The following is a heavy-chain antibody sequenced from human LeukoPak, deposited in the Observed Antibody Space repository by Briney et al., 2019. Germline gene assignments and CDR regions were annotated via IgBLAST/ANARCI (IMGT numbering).Heavy chain of an antibody. CDR1: GFTFNHDG. V-gene: IGHV3-33*01. CDR2: IWSDGTNK. J-gene: IGHJ4*02. CDR3: ARDAQRGFDYSNYLKY. Sequence: GGSLRLSCAAAGFTFNHDGMHWFRQAPGKGLEWVAVIWSDGTNKYYADSVKGRFTISRDDSEKQVFLQMNSLKPEDTAVYFCARDAQRGFDYSNYLKYWGQGTPVTVST. D-gene: IGHD4-11*01.